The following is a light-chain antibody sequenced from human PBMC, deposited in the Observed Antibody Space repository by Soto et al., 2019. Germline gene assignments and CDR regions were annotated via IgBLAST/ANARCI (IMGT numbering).Light chain of an antibody. J-gene: IGKJ4*01. Sequence: EMVLTQSPGTLSLSPGERATLSCRASQSVSRNYVAWYQHKPGQTPRLLIYGSSSRANGIPDRFRGSGSGTDFTLTVSRLEPEDFAVYFCQQYGSSPLTFGGGTKVDIK. CDR2: GSS. CDR1: QSVSRNY. CDR3: QQYGSSPLT. V-gene: IGKV3-20*01.